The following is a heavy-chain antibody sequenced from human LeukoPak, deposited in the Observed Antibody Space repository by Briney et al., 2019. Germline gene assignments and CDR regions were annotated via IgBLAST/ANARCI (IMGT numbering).Heavy chain of an antibody. D-gene: IGHD4-23*01. CDR3: ATTLRWLRDYYFDY. CDR1: GYTFTSYD. Sequence: ASVKVSCKASGYTFTSYDINWVRQATGQGLEWMGWMNPNSGNTGYAQKFQGRVTITRNTSISTAYMELSSLRSEDTAVYYCATTLRWLRDYYFDYWGQGTLVTVSS. CDR2: MNPNSGNT. V-gene: IGHV1-8*03. J-gene: IGHJ4*02.